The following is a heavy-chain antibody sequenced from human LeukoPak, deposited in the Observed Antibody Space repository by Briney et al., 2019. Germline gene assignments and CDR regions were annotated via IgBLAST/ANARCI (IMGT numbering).Heavy chain of an antibody. CDR2: MSANSGGT. J-gene: IGHJ5*02. D-gene: IGHD6-19*01. CDR1: GYTFTHYY. CDR3: SSGGETSGWEWFDP. V-gene: IGHV1-2*02. Sequence: ASVKVSSKPSGYTFTHYYMHWVRQAPGQGLEWMGWMSANSGGTNYAREFQGRVTMTRDTSISTAYMELNSLRCDDTAVYYCSSGGETSGWEWFDPWGQGTLVTVSS.